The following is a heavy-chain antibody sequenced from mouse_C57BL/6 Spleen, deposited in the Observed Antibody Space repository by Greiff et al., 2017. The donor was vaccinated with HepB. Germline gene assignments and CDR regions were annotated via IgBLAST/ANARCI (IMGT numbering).Heavy chain of an antibody. CDR3: ARLTGSYFDV. Sequence: EVKLVESGGGLVKPGGSLKLSCAASGFTFSDYGMHWVRQAPEKGLEWVAYISSGSSTIYYADTVKGRFTISRDNAKNTLFLQMTSLRYEDTAMYYCARLTGSYFDVWGTGTTVTVSS. J-gene: IGHJ1*03. V-gene: IGHV5-17*01. CDR1: GFTFSDYG. CDR2: ISSGSSTI. D-gene: IGHD4-1*01.